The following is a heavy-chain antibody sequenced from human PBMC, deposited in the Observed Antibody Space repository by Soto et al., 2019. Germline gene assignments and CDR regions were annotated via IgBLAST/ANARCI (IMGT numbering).Heavy chain of an antibody. J-gene: IGHJ6*02. CDR3: ARVDYGDYYYYGMDV. Sequence: PSETLSLTCTVSGGSISSGDYYWSWIRQPPGKGLEWIGYIYYSGSTYYNPSLKSRVTISVDTSKNQFSLKLSSVTAADTAVYYCARVDYGDYYYYGMDVWGQGTTVTVSS. CDR1: GGSISSGDYY. V-gene: IGHV4-30-4*01. D-gene: IGHD4-17*01. CDR2: IYYSGST.